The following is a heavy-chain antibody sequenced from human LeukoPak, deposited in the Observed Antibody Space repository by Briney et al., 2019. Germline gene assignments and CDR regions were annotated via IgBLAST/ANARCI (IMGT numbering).Heavy chain of an antibody. V-gene: IGHV4-34*01. D-gene: IGHD3-10*01. CDR2: INHSGST. CDR1: GGSFSGYY. Sequence: PSETLSLTCAVYGGSFSGYYWSWIRQPPGKGLEWIGEINHSGSTNYDPSLKSRVTISADTSKNQFSLKLSSVTAADTAVYYCARRYGSGSYGYWGQGTLVTVSS. J-gene: IGHJ4*02. CDR3: ARRYGSGSYGY.